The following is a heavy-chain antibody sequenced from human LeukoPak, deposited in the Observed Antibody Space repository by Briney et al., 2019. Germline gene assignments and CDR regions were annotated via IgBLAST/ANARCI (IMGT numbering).Heavy chain of an antibody. Sequence: PGGSLRLSCAASGFTFSSYGMHWVRQAPGKGLEWVSAISGDAADIFYADSAKGRFTISRDNSKNTLYLQLNSLRAEDTAIYYCSHQGGGTIRIAVFNIGGKGKRVTVSS. CDR1: GFTFSSYG. D-gene: IGHD3-3*01. CDR3: SHQGGGTIRIAVFNI. V-gene: IGHV3-23*01. CDR2: ISGDAADI. J-gene: IGHJ3*02.